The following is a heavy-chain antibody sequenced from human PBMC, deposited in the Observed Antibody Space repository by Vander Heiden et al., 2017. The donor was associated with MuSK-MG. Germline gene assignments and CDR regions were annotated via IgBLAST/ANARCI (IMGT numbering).Heavy chain of an antibody. V-gene: IGHV4-34*01. D-gene: IGHD2-8*01. Sequence: QVQLHQWGAGLLKPAETLSLTCAVSGGSLKGYYWSWVRQSPGKGLEWVGQFNHSGTPNYNPALKSRVTISVDTSKSQLSLNLTSITAADTAVYYCARGRNEYYYYYQMDVWGQGTTVTVSS. CDR1: GGSLKGYY. J-gene: IGHJ6*02. CDR3: ARGRNEYYYYYQMDV. CDR2: FNHSGTP.